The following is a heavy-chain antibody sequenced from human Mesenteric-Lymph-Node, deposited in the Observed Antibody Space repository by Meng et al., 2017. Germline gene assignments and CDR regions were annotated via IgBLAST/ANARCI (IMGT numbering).Heavy chain of an antibody. V-gene: IGHV5-51*01. CDR2: IYPGDSDT. Sequence: GGSLRLSCKGSGYSFTSYWIGWVRQMPGKGLEWMGIIYPGDSDTRYSPSFQGQVTISADKSISTAYLQWSSLKASDTAMYYCARSIAAAGHFDYWGQGTLVTVSS. J-gene: IGHJ4*02. CDR1: GYSFTSYW. D-gene: IGHD6-13*01. CDR3: ARSIAAAGHFDY.